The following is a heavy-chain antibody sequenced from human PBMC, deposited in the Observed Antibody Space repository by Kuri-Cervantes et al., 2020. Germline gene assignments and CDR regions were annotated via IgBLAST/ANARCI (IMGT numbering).Heavy chain of an antibody. J-gene: IGHJ4*02. CDR3: ARVGSRRASHFDY. V-gene: IGHV3-23*01. CDR2: ISGSGGST. CDR1: GFTFSSYA. Sequence: GESLKISCAASGFTFSSYAMSWVRQAPGKGLEWVSAISGSGGSTYYADSVKGRFTISRDNSKNTLYLQMNSLRAEDTAVYYCARVGSRRASHFDYWGQGTLVTVSS. D-gene: IGHD2-15*01.